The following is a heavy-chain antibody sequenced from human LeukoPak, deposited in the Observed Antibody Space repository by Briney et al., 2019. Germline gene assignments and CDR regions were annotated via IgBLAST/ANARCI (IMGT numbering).Heavy chain of an antibody. CDR3: AIDSSWNDY. Sequence: ASVKVSCMASGYTFTSYDINWVRQAPGQGLEWMGGMNPNSGNTGHAQKFQGRVTMTRNTSISTAYMQLSSLRSEDTAVYYCAIDSSWNDYWGQGTLVTVSS. D-gene: IGHD6-13*01. V-gene: IGHV1-8*01. CDR1: GYTFTSYD. CDR2: MNPNSGNT. J-gene: IGHJ4*02.